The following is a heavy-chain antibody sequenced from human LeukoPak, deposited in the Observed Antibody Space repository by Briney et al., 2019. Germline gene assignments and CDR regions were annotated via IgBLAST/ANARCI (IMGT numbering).Heavy chain of an antibody. D-gene: IGHD2-15*01. J-gene: IGHJ6*02. CDR3: ARAGYCSGGSCYYQSHYVMDV. Sequence: GGSLRLSCAASGFTFSSYSMNWVRQAPGKGLEWVSSISSSSSYIYYADSVKGRFTISRDNAKNSLYLQMNSLRAEDTAVYYCARAGYCSGGSCYYQSHYVMDVWGQGTTVTVSS. CDR2: ISSSSSYI. CDR1: GFTFSSYS. V-gene: IGHV3-21*01.